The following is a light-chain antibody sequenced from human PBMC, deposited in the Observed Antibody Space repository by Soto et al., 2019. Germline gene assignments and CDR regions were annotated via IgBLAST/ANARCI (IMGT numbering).Light chain of an antibody. CDR2: EVS. V-gene: IGLV2-14*01. Sequence: QSVLTQPASVSGSPGQSITISCTGTSSDVGGYNYVSWYQQHPGKVPKLMIYEVSNRPSGISHRFSGSKSGNMASLTISGLQAEDEADYYCISKTSRITYVFGTGTKLTVL. CDR3: ISKTSRITYV. J-gene: IGLJ1*01. CDR1: SSDVGGYNY.